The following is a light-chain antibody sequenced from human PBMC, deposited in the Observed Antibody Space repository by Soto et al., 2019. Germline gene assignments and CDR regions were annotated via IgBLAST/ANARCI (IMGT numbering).Light chain of an antibody. J-gene: IGKJ1*01. Sequence: EIVMTQSPATLSVSPGERATLSCRASQSVSSDLAWYHQKPGQAPRLLIYGASTRATGIPARFSGSGSETEFTLTINSLQSEDFAVYYCQQYNNWPRTFGRGTKVEIK. CDR2: GAS. CDR3: QQYNNWPRT. CDR1: QSVSSD. V-gene: IGKV3-15*01.